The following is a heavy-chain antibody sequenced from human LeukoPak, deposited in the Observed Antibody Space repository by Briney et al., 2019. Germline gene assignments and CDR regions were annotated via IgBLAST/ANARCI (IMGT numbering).Heavy chain of an antibody. CDR2: IYYSGST. Sequence: PSETLSLTCTVSSGSISSSSYYWGWIRQPPGKGLEWIGSIYYSGSTYYNPSLKSRVTISVDTSKNQFSLKLSSVTAADTAVYYCARDTLNTAMVGTYYYYYGMDVWGQGTTVTVSS. CDR3: ARDTLNTAMVGTYYYYYGMDV. CDR1: SGSISSSSYY. V-gene: IGHV4-39*02. D-gene: IGHD5-18*01. J-gene: IGHJ6*02.